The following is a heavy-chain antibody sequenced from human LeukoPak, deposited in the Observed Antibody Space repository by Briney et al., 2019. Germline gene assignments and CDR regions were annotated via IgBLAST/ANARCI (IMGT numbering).Heavy chain of an antibody. Sequence: GRSLRLSCADSGFTFSSYAMHWVRQAPGKGLERVAVISYDGSNKYYADSVKGRFTISRENSKNTLYLQMNSLRAEDTAVYYCAKGRGFDVYCRAGSCSTFDPWGQGTLVTVSS. CDR2: ISYDGSNK. CDR1: GFTFSSYA. J-gene: IGHJ5*02. CDR3: AKGRGFDVYCRAGSCSTFDP. V-gene: IGHV3-30*01. D-gene: IGHD2-15*01.